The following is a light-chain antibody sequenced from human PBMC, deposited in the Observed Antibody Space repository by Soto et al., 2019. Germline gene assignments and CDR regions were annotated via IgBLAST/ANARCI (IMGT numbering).Light chain of an antibody. CDR2: DVT. J-gene: IGLJ1*01. Sequence: QSALIQPPSVSGSPGQSVTISCTGSSNDVFIYKYVSWYQQQPGKAPKLMIYDVTKRPSGVPDRFSGSKSGNTASLTVSGLQAEDEADYYCSSYVGGNTFERVFGTGTKVTVL. V-gene: IGLV2-8*01. CDR1: SNDVFIYKY. CDR3: SSYVGGNTFERV.